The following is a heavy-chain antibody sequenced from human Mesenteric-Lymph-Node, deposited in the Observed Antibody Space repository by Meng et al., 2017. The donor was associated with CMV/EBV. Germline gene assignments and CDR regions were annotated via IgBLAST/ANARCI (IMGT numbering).Heavy chain of an antibody. J-gene: IGHJ4*02. D-gene: IGHD2-2*01. V-gene: IGHV3-23*01. CDR3: AKDIVVVPAVPSDFDY. CDR1: GLTFNNYA. Sequence: GGSLRLSCAASGLTFNNYAMSWVRQAPGKGLEWVSAISGSGNTYYADSVKGRFTISRDNSKNTLYVQMSNLRAEDTALYYCAKDIVVVPAVPSDFDYWGQGTLVTVSS. CDR2: ISGSGNT.